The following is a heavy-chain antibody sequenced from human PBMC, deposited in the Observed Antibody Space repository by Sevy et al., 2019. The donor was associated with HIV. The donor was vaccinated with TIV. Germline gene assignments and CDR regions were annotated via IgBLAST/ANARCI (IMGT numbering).Heavy chain of an antibody. J-gene: IGHJ5*02. CDR3: ARSPPVVVVPGAPSWFDP. CDR1: GGSFSGYS. Sequence: SETLSLTCAVSGGSFSGYSWDWIRQPPGKGLEWIGEVNESGITYYNPSLKSRVTISVDTSKKQFSLKLNSVTAADTAVYFCARSPPVVVVPGAPSWFDPWGQGTLVTVSS. CDR2: VNESGIT. V-gene: IGHV4-34*01. D-gene: IGHD2-2*01.